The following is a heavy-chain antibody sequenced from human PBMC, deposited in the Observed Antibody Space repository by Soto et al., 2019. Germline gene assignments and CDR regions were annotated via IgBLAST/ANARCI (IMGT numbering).Heavy chain of an antibody. J-gene: IGHJ4*02. CDR2: ISYDGNDE. V-gene: IGHV3-30-3*01. CDR3: ARDMRHDYASGRLDY. CDR1: GFTFSDYP. D-gene: IGHD3-10*01. Sequence: QVKLVESGRGVVQPGASLRLSCVASGFTFSDYPLHWVRRAPGKGLEWVAVISYDGNDESYSDSVKGRFTISRDNSKTTVYLQMNSLRADDMAVYHCARDMRHDYASGRLDYLGQGTLVTVSS.